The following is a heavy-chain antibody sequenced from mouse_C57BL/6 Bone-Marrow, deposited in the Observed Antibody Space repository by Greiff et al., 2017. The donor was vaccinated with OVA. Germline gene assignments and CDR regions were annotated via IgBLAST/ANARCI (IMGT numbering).Heavy chain of an antibody. CDR2: ISDGGSYT. J-gene: IGHJ4*01. CDR1: GFTFSSYA. V-gene: IGHV5-4*03. Sequence: EVMLVESGGGLVKPGGSLKLSCAASGFTFSSYAMSWVRQTPEKRLEWVATISDGGSYTYYPDNVKGRFTISRDNAKNNLYLQMSHLKSEDTAMYYCARWLRRGYYAMDYWGQGTSVTVSS. CDR3: ARWLRRGYYAMDY. D-gene: IGHD2-2*01.